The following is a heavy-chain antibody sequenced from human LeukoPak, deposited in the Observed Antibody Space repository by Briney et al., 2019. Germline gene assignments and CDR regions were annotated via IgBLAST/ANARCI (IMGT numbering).Heavy chain of an antibody. CDR3: ARLTYYYDSSGYPDY. CDR2: IYPGDSDT. V-gene: IGHV5-51*01. Sequence: GESLQISCQGSGYSFTSYWIGWVRQMPGKGLEWMGIIYPGDSDTRYSPSFQGQVTISADKSISTAYLQWSSLKASDTAMYYCARLTYYYDSSGYPDYWGQGTLVTVSS. D-gene: IGHD3-22*01. J-gene: IGHJ4*02. CDR1: GYSFTSYW.